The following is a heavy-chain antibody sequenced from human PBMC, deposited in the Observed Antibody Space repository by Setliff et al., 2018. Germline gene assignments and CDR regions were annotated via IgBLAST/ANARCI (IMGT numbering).Heavy chain of an antibody. J-gene: IGHJ6*03. CDR1: GYSISSGYY. CDR2: INYSGST. V-gene: IGHV4-38-2*01. CDR3: ATRKSSGRLYYMDV. Sequence: SETLSLTCAVSGYSISSGYYWGWIRQPPGKGLEWIGSINYSGSTNYNPSLKSRVTISGDTSKNQVSLRLSSVAAADTAVYYCATRKSSGRLYYMDVWGKGTTVTVSS. D-gene: IGHD1-26*01.